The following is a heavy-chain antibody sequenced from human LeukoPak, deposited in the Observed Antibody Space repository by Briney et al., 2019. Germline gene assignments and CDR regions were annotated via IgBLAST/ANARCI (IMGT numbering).Heavy chain of an antibody. CDR3: ARDRSDRLAVAGTSAFDY. Sequence: GGSLRLSCAASGFTFSSYSMNWVRQAPGKGLEWVSSIRSSSSYIYYADSVKGRFTISRDNAKNSLYLQMNSLRAEDTAVYYCARDRSDRLAVAGTSAFDYWGQGTLVTVSS. CDR1: GFTFSSYS. V-gene: IGHV3-21*01. J-gene: IGHJ4*02. D-gene: IGHD6-19*01. CDR2: IRSSSSYI.